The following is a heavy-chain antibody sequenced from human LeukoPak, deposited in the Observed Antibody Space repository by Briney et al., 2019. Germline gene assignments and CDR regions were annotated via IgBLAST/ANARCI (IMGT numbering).Heavy chain of an antibody. CDR3: ASVIDLSYYFDY. V-gene: IGHV1-2*02. Sequence: AASVKVSCKASGYTFTGYYMHWVRQGPGQGLEWMGWINPNSGGTNYAQKFQGRVTMTRDTSISTAYMELSRLRSDDTAVYYCASVIDLSYYFDYWGQGTLVTVSS. CDR1: GYTFTGYY. J-gene: IGHJ4*02. D-gene: IGHD3-10*01. CDR2: INPNSGGT.